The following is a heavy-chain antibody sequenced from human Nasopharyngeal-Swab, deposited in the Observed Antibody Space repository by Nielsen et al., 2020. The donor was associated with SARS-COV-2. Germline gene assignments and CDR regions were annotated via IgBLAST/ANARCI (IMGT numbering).Heavy chain of an antibody. CDR3: AKGDESSGIFDY. D-gene: IGHD3-22*01. J-gene: IGHJ4*02. V-gene: IGHV3-23*01. CDR2: VSYTGGRT. Sequence: GESLKISCATSGFTFSSYAMSWVRQAPGKGLEWVSAVSYTGGRTYYADSVKGRFTISRDNSNSTLYLQMISLRPEDTAIYYCAKGDESSGIFDYWGQGTLVTVSS. CDR1: GFTFSSYA.